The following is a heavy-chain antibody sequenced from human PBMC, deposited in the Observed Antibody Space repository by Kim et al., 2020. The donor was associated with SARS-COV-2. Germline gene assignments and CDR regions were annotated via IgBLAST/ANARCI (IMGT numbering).Heavy chain of an antibody. D-gene: IGHD5-18*01. CDR3: ARVGRAMVTDY. Sequence: TNYNPSLKSRVTISVDTSKNQFSLKLSSVTAADTAVYYCARVGRAMVTDYWGQGTLVTVSS. V-gene: IGHV4-59*01. J-gene: IGHJ4*02. CDR2: T.